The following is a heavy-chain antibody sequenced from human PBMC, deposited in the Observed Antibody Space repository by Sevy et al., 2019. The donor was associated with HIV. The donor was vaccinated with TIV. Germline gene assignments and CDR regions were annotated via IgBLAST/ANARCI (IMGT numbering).Heavy chain of an antibody. Sequence: GGSLRLSCAASGFTFRSYSMNWVRQAPGRGLEWVSSITSSSSFIFYADSLKGRFTISRYNAKNSLFLQMNSLRAEDTAVYYCARPTSGLSEYEPLDNARFYGMDVWGQGTTVTVSS. V-gene: IGHV3-21*01. D-gene: IGHD1-20*01. J-gene: IGHJ6*02. CDR3: ARPTSGLSEYEPLDNARFYGMDV. CDR1: GFTFRSYS. CDR2: ITSSSSFI.